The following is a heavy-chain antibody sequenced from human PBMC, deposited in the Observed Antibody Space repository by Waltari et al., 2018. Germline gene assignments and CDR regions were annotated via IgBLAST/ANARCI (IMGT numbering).Heavy chain of an antibody. V-gene: IGHV3-66*01. D-gene: IGHD1-26*01. CDR1: GLAVRTSF. CDR3: ARDPGPIVGAPDL. CDR2: IFSGDTT. Sequence: EVQLMESVGGLVQPGGSLRLSCVASGLAVRTSFMSWVRQAPGKGLEWVSAIFSGDTTYYTDSVKGRFSTSRDNSKNTLFLQMNSLRAEDTAVYYCARDPGPIVGAPDLWGQGTLVTVFS. J-gene: IGHJ5*02.